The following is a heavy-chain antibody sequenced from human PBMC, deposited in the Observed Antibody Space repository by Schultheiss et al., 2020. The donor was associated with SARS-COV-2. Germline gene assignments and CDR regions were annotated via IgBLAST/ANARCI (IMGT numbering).Heavy chain of an antibody. CDR2: IYYSGST. CDR3: ASLGHSNSSGLDF. Sequence: SETLSLTCTVSGGSISSYYWSWIRQPPGKGLEWIGYIYYSGSTYYNPSLKSRVTISVDTSKNQFSLKLSSVTGADTAVYYCASLGHSNSSGLDFWGQGTLVTVSS. J-gene: IGHJ4*02. V-gene: IGHV4-59*12. D-gene: IGHD6-6*01. CDR1: GGSISSYY.